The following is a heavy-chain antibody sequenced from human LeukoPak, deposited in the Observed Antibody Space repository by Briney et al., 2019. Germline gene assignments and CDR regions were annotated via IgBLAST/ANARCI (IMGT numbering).Heavy chain of an antibody. CDR2: IYHSGST. CDR3: ARGGILTGSDY. J-gene: IGHJ4*02. CDR1: GYSISSGYY. D-gene: IGHD3-9*01. Sequence: SETLSLTCTVSGYSISSGYYWGWIRQPPGKGLEWIGSIYHSGSTNYNPSLKSRVTISVDTSKNHFSLKLSSVTAADTAVYYCARGGILTGSDYWGQGTLVTVSS. V-gene: IGHV4-38-2*02.